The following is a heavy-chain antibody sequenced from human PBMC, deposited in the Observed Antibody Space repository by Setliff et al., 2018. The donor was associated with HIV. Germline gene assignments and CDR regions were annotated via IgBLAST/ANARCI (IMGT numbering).Heavy chain of an antibody. Sequence: PSETLSLTCSVSGGSTTSGGYYWSWIRQHPGKGLEYIGYIYYSGSTYYNTSLKSRVTMSIDTSTQQFFLNVTSVTAADTAVYYCAGFSYNFWVYRFDHWGQGALVTVS. CDR3: AGFSYNFWVYRFDH. V-gene: IGHV4-31*03. CDR1: GGSTTSGGYY. D-gene: IGHD3-3*01. J-gene: IGHJ4*02. CDR2: IYYSGST.